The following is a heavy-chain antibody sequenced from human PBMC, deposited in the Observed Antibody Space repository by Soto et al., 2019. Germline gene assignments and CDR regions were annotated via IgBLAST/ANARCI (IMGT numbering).Heavy chain of an antibody. CDR2: IVGVGGTT. D-gene: IGHD2-15*01. CDR1: VCSSSSGYA. Sequence: VGSLRLSCVSSVCSSSSGYAMSWVRQAPGKGLEWVSSIVGVGGTTYFANSVKGRFTISRDNSRNTLYLQMSSLRADDTALYYCAKHWGGTPYLCAMEVWGQGTTVSVSS. J-gene: IGHJ6*01. V-gene: IGHV3-23*01. CDR3: AKHWGGTPYLCAMEV.